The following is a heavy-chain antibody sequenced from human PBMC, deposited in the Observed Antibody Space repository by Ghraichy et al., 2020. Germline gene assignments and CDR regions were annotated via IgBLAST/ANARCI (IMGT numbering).Heavy chain of an antibody. CDR2: RSSDGSHI. V-gene: IGHV3-30*04. D-gene: IGHD3-10*01. Sequence: GGSLRLSCAASGFTFSSFAIHWVRQTPGKGLDWAAVRSSDGSHIYYADSATGRFTISRDNSKNALYLQMNSMRAEDTGMYSCAGCLVRGVWYFDLWGRGTLVTVSS. CDR1: GFTFSSFA. CDR3: AGCLVRGVWYFDL. J-gene: IGHJ2*01.